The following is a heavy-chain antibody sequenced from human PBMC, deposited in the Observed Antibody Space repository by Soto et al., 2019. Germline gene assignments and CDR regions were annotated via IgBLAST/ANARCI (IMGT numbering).Heavy chain of an antibody. CDR2: ISGSGGST. CDR1: GFTFSSYA. D-gene: IGHD6-13*01. CDR3: AKVAYSSSWYIDY. Sequence: EVQLLESGGGLVQPGGSLRLSCAASGFTFSSYAMSWVRQAPGKGLEWVSAISGSGGSTYYADSVKGRFTITRENSKNTLYLQMNSLRAEDTAVYYCAKVAYSSSWYIDYWGQGTLVTVSS. V-gene: IGHV3-23*01. J-gene: IGHJ4*02.